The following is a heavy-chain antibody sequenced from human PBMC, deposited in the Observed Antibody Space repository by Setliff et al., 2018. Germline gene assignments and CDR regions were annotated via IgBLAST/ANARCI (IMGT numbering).Heavy chain of an antibody. CDR1: GYSFTKYF. J-gene: IGHJ4*02. CDR3: ARDAPYTNTWRYFDH. D-gene: IGHD6-13*01. Sequence: ASVKVSCKTSGYSFTKYFLHWVRQAPGQGLEWMGRVFTATDDTQFRTEFQGRVSVTRDTSMSTTYMELRSLRSDDTAMYYCARDAPYTNTWRYFDHWGQGTLVTVSS. V-gene: IGHV1-2*06. CDR2: VFTATDDT.